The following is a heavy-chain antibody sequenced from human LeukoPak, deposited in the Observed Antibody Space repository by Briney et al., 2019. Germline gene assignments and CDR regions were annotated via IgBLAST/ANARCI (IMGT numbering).Heavy chain of an antibody. CDR2: IYYSGST. CDR1: GGSISSYH. J-gene: IGHJ4*02. CDR3: ARSRGYSYGPFDY. Sequence: SETLSLTCTVSGGSISSYHWSWIRQPPGKGLEWIGYIYYSGSTNYNPSLKSRVTISVDTSKNQFSLKLSSVTAADTAVYYCARSRGYSYGPFDYWGQGTLVTVSS. D-gene: IGHD5-18*01. V-gene: IGHV4-59*01.